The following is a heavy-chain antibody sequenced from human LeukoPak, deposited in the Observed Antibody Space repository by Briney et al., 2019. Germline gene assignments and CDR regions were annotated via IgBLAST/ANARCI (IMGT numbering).Heavy chain of an antibody. CDR1: GITFSDYT. J-gene: IGHJ4*02. V-gene: IGHV3-23*01. Sequence: GGSLRLSCAASGITFSDYTMSWVRQAPGKGLEWVSAISPNGGTTTYADSVKGRFSISRDNAKNTLYLQMNSLRVEDTAVYYCARGRPHGNDYWGQGTLVTVSS. D-gene: IGHD4-23*01. CDR3: ARGRPHGNDY. CDR2: ISPNGGTT.